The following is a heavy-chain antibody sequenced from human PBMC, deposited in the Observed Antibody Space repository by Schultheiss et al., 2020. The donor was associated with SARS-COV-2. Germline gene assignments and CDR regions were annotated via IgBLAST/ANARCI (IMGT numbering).Heavy chain of an antibody. CDR3: ARVGYYYYGMDV. V-gene: IGHV6-1*01. J-gene: IGHJ6*02. Sequence: SQTLSLTCAISGDSVSSNSAAWNWIRQSPSRGLEWLGRTYYRSKWYTDYAVSVGSRIIINPDTSKNQFSLQLNSVTPEDTAVYYCARVGYYYYGMDVWGQGTTVTVSS. CDR1: GDSVSSNSAA. CDR2: TYYRSKWYT.